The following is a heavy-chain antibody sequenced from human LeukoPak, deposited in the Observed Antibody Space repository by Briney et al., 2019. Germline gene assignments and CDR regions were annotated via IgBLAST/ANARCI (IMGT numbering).Heavy chain of an antibody. D-gene: IGHD4-11*01. CDR2: INSDGSRK. J-gene: IGHJ4*02. V-gene: IGHV3-7*01. Sequence: GGYLRLSCVASGFTFRGHWMNWVRQAPGQGMEWVANINSDGSRKYHVDSVQGRFTISRDNAKNSLYLQMNSLRAEDTAVYYCVRDATGLTNWGQGTLVTASP. CDR3: VRDATGLTN. CDR1: GFTFRGHW.